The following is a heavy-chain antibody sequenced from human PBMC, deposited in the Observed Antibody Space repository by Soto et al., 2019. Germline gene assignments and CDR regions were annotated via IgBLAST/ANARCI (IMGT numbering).Heavy chain of an antibody. CDR2: IKSKRDGGAR. V-gene: IGHV3-15*01. J-gene: IGHJ4*02. CDR1: GFMFSSAW. CDR3: VEGWNDF. D-gene: IGHD1-1*01. Sequence: EVQVVESGGDLVKPGGSLRLSCVTSGFMFSSAWMNWVRQAPGKGLEWVGRIKSKRDGGARDYAEPVKGRFSISREDSKNTVFLQMNSLRAEDTAVYYCVEGWNDFWGQGTLVTVSS.